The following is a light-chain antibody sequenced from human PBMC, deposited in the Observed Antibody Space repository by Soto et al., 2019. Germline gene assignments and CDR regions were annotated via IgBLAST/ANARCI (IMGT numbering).Light chain of an antibody. V-gene: IGKV1-5*01. CDR2: DAS. CDR1: QSISSS. J-gene: IGKJ1*01. CDR3: QQYGGFSRT. Sequence: DIQVTQSPSTLSASVGDRVTITCRASQSISSSLAWYHQKPGTAPKLLIYDASSLERGVPSRFSGSGSATEFTLTISSLQPDDFATYYCQQYGGFSRTFGQGTKV.